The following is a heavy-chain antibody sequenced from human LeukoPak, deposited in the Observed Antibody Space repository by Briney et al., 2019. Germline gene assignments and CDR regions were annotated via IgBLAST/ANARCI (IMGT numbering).Heavy chain of an antibody. V-gene: IGHV1-69*05. Sequence: ASVKVSWKASGGTFSSYAISWVRQAPGQGLEWMGRIIPIFGTANYAQKFQGRVTITTDESTSTAYMELSSLRSEDTAVYYCARQAKYYYDSSGYYILTYRPDGHDAFDIWGQGTMVTVSS. D-gene: IGHD3-22*01. CDR1: GGTFSSYA. J-gene: IGHJ3*02. CDR3: ARQAKYYYDSSGYYILTYRPDGHDAFDI. CDR2: IIPIFGTA.